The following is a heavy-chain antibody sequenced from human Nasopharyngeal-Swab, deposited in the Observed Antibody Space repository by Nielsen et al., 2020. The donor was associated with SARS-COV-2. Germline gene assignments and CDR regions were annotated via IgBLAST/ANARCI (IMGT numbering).Heavy chain of an antibody. Sequence: RQAPGKGLEWIGYIYYSGSTYYNPSLKSRVTISVDTSTNQFSLKLSSVTAADTAVYYCARDPTPLNYYYYYYMDVWGKGTTVTVSS. V-gene: IGHV4-30-4*01. CDR3: ARDPTPLNYYYYYYMDV. CDR2: IYYSGST. J-gene: IGHJ6*03.